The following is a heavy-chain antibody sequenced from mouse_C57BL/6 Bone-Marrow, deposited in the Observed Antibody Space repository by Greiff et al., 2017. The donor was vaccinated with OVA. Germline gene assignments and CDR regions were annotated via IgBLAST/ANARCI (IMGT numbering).Heavy chain of an antibody. D-gene: IGHD1-1*01. V-gene: IGHV1-19*01. J-gene: IGHJ2*01. CDR3: ALISLITTVRGDY. CDR1: GYTFTDYY. CDR2: INPYNGGT. Sequence: VQLQQSGPVLVKPGASVKMSCKASGYTFTDYYMNWVKQSHGKSLEWIGVINPYNGGTSYNQKFKGKATLTVDKSSSTAYMELNSLTSEDSAVYYCALISLITTVRGDYWGQGTTLTVSS.